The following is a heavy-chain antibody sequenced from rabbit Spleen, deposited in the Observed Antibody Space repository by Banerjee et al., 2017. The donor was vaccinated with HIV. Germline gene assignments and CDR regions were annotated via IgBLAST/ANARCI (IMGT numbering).Heavy chain of an antibody. CDR1: GFDLNNYYY. CDR3: ARFYAGYGDFGHAAM. CDR2: IYTSSGST. D-gene: IGHD7-1*01. Sequence: QQLVESGGGLVKPGASLTLTYTASGFDLNNYYYMCWVRQAPGKGPEWIACIYTSSGSTWYASWAKGRFTISKTSSTTVTLQMTSLTAADTATYFCARFYAGYGDFGHAAMWGPGTLVTVS. J-gene: IGHJ6*01. V-gene: IGHV1S40*01.